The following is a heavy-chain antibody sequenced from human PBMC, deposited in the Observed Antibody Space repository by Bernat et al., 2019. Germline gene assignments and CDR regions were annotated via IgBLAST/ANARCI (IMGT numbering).Heavy chain of an antibody. J-gene: IGHJ4*02. D-gene: IGHD5-18*01. CDR3: AKVSWIQLWGDY. Sequence: EVQLLESGGGLVQPGGSLRLSCAASGFTFSSYAMSWVRQAPGKGLEWVSAISGSGGSTYYADSVKGRFTISRVNSKNTLYLQMNSLRAEDTAVYYCAKVSWIQLWGDYWGQGTLVTVSS. CDR1: GFTFSSYA. V-gene: IGHV3-23*01. CDR2: ISGSGGST.